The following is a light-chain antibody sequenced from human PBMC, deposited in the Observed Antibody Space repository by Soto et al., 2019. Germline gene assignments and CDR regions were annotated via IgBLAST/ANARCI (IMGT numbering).Light chain of an antibody. CDR1: NSNIGAGYD. CDR2: GNS. J-gene: IGLJ1*01. CDR3: QSYDSSLSGSV. V-gene: IGLV1-40*01. Sequence: QSVLTLPPSVSGAPGQRVAVCCTGSNSNIGAGYDVHWYQQLPGTAPKLLIYGNSNRPSGVPDRFSGSKSVTSASLAITGLQAEDEADYYCQSYDSSLSGSVFGTGTKVTVL.